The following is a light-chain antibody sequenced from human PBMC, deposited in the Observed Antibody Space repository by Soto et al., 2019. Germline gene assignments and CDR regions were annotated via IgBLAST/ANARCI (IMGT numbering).Light chain of an antibody. CDR3: QHFGGSSYT. CDR2: GAS. V-gene: IGKV3-20*01. J-gene: IGKJ2*01. CDR1: QSVNSNY. Sequence: DIVLTQSPGTLSLSPGETATLSCRASQSVNSNYLAWYQQKPGQAPRLLIYGASARATGIRDRFSGSGSGRDFTLAISRLEPEEFAVYDGQHFGGSSYTFGQGAKLEIK.